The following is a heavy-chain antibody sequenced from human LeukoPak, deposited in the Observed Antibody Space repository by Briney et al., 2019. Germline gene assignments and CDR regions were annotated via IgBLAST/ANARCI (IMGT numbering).Heavy chain of an antibody. J-gene: IGHJ4*02. CDR2: ISGSGGST. D-gene: IGHD3-3*01. CDR3: AKDPFYDFWSGYYPRDY. Sequence: QSGGSLRLSCAASGFTFSSYAMSWVRQAPGKGLEWVSAISGSGGSTYYADSVKGRFTISRDNSKNTLYLQMNSLRAEDTAVYYCAKDPFYDFWSGYYPRDYWGQGTLVTVSS. V-gene: IGHV3-23*01. CDR1: GFTFSSYA.